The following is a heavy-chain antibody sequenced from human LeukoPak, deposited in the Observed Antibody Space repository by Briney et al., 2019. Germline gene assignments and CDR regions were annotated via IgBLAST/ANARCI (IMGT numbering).Heavy chain of an antibody. J-gene: IGHJ4*02. CDR1: GITFSRHG. V-gene: IGHV3-30*03. CDR3: AREATWGEWYFDH. Sequence: GGSLRLSCVASGITFSRHGMDWVRQAPGKGLEWVAVIADDGGVKQYADSVKGRFTVSRDNSKSTLYRQMNGLSVEDTAIYYCAREATWGEWYFDHWGQGTPVTVSS. D-gene: IGHD3-3*01. CDR2: IADDGGVK.